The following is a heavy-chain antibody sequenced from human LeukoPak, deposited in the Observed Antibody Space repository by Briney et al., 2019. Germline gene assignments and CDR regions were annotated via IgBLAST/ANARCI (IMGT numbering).Heavy chain of an antibody. J-gene: IGHJ4*02. V-gene: IGHV3-30*18. D-gene: IGHD2-15*01. CDR3: AKAGEGYCSGGSCPTRWLYFDY. Sequence: PGGSLRLSCAASGFTFSSYGMHWVRQAPGKGLEWVAVISYDGSNKYYADSVKGRFTISRDNSKNTLYLQMNSLRAEDTAVYYCAKAGEGYCSGGSCPTRWLYFDYWGQGTLVTVSS. CDR1: GFTFSSYG. CDR2: ISYDGSNK.